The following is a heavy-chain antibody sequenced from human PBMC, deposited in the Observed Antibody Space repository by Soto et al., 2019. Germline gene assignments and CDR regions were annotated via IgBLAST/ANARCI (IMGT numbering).Heavy chain of an antibody. V-gene: IGHV1-46*01. CDR1: GYTFINYY. CDR2: INPNGGST. CDR3: AREKWLVRRNDPFDI. J-gene: IGHJ3*02. Sequence: ASVKVSCKASGYTFINYYMHWVRQAPGQGLEWMGIINPNGGSTTYAQKFQGKVTLTRDTSTNTVNMELSSLRSEDTAVYYCAREKWLVRRNDPFDIWGQGTMVTVSS. D-gene: IGHD6-19*01.